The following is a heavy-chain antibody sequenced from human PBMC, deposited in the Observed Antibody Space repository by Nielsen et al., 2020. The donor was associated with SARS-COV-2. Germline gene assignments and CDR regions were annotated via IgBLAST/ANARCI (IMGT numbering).Heavy chain of an antibody. Sequence: GSLRLSCTVSGDSIRSNGFYWGWIRQPPGKGLEWIGSIFYSGIIKYNPSLKSRVSISVDTSKNQFSLKLSSVTAADTAVYYCASDHYYDESGYHYDVGWFDPWGQGILATVSS. V-gene: IGHV4-39*01. D-gene: IGHD3-22*01. CDR2: IFYSGII. J-gene: IGHJ5*02. CDR3: ASDHYYDESGYHYDVGWFDP. CDR1: GDSIRSNGFY.